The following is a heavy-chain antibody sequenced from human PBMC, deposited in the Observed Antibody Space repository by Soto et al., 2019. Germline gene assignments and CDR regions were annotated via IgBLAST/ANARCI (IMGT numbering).Heavy chain of an antibody. CDR1: GYTFSNYW. V-gene: IGHV5-51*01. Sequence: RGESLKISCKGSGYTFSNYWIGWVRQMPGKGLEWMGTIFPGDSDTKYSPSFQGQVTISADKSINTAYLQWSSLKGSDTGTYYCARRGRYYDGSGPALDYWGQGTLVTVSS. CDR2: IFPGDSDT. J-gene: IGHJ4*02. CDR3: ARRGRYYDGSGPALDY. D-gene: IGHD3-22*01.